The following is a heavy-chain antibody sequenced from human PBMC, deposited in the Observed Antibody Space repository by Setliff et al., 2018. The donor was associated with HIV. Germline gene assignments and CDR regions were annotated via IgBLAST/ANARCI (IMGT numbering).Heavy chain of an antibody. Sequence: SETLSLTCTVSGDSISSYYWSWIRQPPGKGLEWIGYIFYKGSTFYNPSLKSRVSISVLRSTDQFFLRLNSVTAADTAVYYCVRTNYYYYYMDVWGKGTTVTVSS. J-gene: IGHJ6*03. V-gene: IGHV4-59*06. CDR3: VRTNYYYYYMDV. CDR1: GDSISSYY. CDR2: IFYKGST.